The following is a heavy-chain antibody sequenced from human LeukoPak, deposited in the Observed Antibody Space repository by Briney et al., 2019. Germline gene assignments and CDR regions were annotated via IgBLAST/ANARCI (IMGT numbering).Heavy chain of an antibody. CDR1: GGSISSGGYY. CDR3: ARDIVVVPAAIRGISWFDP. D-gene: IGHD2-2*02. V-gene: IGHV4-31*03. CDR2: IYYSGST. J-gene: IGHJ5*02. Sequence: SETLSLTCTVSGGSISSGGYYWSWIRQHPGKGLEWIGYIYYSGSTYYNPSLKSRVTTSVDTSKNQFSLKLSSVTAADTAVYYCARDIVVVPAAIRGISWFDPWGQGTLVTVSS.